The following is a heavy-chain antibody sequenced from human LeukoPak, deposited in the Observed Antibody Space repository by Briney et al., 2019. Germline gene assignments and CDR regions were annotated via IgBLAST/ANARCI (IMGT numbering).Heavy chain of an antibody. CDR1: GGSTSSYY. CDR3: ARTVVVPAATFDP. V-gene: IGHV4-59*01. J-gene: IGHJ5*02. D-gene: IGHD2-2*01. Sequence: SETLSLTCTVSGGSTSSYYWSWIRQPPGKGLEWIGYIYYSGSTNYNPSLKSRVTISVDTSKNQFSLRLSSVTAADTAVYYCARTVVVPAATFDPWGQGTLVTVSS. CDR2: IYYSGST.